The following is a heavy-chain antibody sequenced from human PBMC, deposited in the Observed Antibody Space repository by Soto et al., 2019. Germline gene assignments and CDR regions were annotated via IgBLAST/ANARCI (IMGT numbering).Heavy chain of an antibody. D-gene: IGHD3-10*01. V-gene: IGHV1-18*01. CDR1: GYSFSTYA. CDR3: APSHGSGFDP. Sequence: QLQLMQSGGEAKNPGASVKVSCEAPGYSFSTYAISWLRQAPGQGLEWMGLITPNNGYTNYAQKFQGRLILTTDIPSRTAYLELTGLRFDDTAMDCCAPSHGSGFDPWGQGNLVSVS. CDR2: ITPNNGYT. J-gene: IGHJ5*02.